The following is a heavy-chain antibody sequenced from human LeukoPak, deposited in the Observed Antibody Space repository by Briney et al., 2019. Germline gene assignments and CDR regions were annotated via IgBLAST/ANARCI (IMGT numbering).Heavy chain of an antibody. D-gene: IGHD2-21*02. CDR2: IYYSGST. V-gene: IGHV4-59*08. CDR1: GGSISSYY. Sequence: PSETLSLTCTVSGGSISSYYWSWLRQPPGKGLEWIGYIYYSGSTNYNPSLKSRVTISVDTSKNQFSLKLSSVTAADTAVYYCARNLVVVTAIHAFDIWGQGTMVTVSS. J-gene: IGHJ3*02. CDR3: ARNLVVVTAIHAFDI.